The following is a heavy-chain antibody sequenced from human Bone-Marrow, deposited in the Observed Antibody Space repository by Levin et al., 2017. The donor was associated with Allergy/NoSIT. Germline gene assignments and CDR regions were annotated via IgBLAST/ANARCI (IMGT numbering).Heavy chain of an antibody. CDR3: ANEWSYCGDDCYTHHFDS. D-gene: IGHD2-21*02. CDR2: LSNTGENR. V-gene: IGHV3-23*01. Sequence: GESLKISCAASGFTFRNFAMTWVRQAPGKGLDWVSALSNTGENRYYSDSVKGRFTISRDNSKNMLYLQMNSLRAEDSALYYCANEWSYCGDDCYTHHFDSWGRGTLVTVSS. CDR1: GFTFRNFA. J-gene: IGHJ4*02.